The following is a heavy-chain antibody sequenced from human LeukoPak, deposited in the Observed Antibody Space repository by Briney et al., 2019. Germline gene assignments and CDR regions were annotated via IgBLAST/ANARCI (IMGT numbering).Heavy chain of an antibody. CDR3: ARDEVGCGGDCYGDAFDL. CDR1: GFIVSTNY. Sequence: GGSLRLSCAASGFIVSTNYMNWVRQAPGKGLEWVSILYADGGTAYADSVKGRFTVSRDSLKNTVYLQMNSLRVEDTAVYYCARDEVGCGGDCYGDAFDLWGQGTLVTVSS. D-gene: IGHD2-21*02. CDR2: LYADGGT. J-gene: IGHJ3*01. V-gene: IGHV3-66*01.